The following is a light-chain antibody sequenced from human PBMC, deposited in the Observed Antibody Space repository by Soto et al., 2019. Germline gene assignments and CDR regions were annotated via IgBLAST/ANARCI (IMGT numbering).Light chain of an antibody. CDR2: AAS. CDR3: HQTYNTLYT. V-gene: IGKV1-39*01. CDR1: QTIDNY. J-gene: IGKJ2*01. Sequence: EIQMTQSPSSLSASVGDRVTISCRTSQTIDNYLNWYQQKPGKAPQLLISAASALQSGVPSRFSGSGSGTEFTLTISSLQPEDYATYYCHQTYNTLYTFGQGTKVDIK.